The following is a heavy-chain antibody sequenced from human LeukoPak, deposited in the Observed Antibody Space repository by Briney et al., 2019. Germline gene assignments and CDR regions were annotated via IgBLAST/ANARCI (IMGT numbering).Heavy chain of an antibody. J-gene: IGHJ4*02. D-gene: IGHD3-22*01. CDR2: INHSGST. V-gene: IGHV4-34*01. CDR1: GGSFSGYY. CDR3: ARVGEYYDSSGLDY. Sequence: SETLSLTCAVYGGSFSGYYWSWIRQPPGKGLEWIGEINHSGSTNYNPSLKSRVTISVDTSKNQFSLKLSSVTAADTAVYYCARVGEYYDSSGLDYWGQGTLVTVSS.